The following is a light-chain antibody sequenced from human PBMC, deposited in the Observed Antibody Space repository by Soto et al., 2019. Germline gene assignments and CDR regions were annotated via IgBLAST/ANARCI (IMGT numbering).Light chain of an antibody. CDR3: HQRQSWPRT. CDR1: QYVGTR. Sequence: TLSSSPGETATLSCRASQYVGTRLAWYQHKPGQAPRLLIYYTSNRATGIPARFSGSGSGTDFTLTINSLAPEDFAIYYCHQRQSWPRTFGQRTKVDIK. J-gene: IGKJ1*01. CDR2: YTS. V-gene: IGKV3-11*01.